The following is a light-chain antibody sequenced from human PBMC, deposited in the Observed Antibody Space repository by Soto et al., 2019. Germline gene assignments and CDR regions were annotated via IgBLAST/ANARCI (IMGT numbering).Light chain of an antibody. CDR3: AAWDDSLRMV. V-gene: IGLV1-47*01. CDR2: RNN. Sequence: QAVVTQPPSASGTPGQRVTISCSGSRSNIGSNYVYWYQQLPGTAPKLLIYRNNQRPSGVPDRFSGSKSGTSASLAISGLRSEDEADYYCAAWDDSLRMVFGGGTQLTVL. J-gene: IGLJ2*01. CDR1: RSNIGSNY.